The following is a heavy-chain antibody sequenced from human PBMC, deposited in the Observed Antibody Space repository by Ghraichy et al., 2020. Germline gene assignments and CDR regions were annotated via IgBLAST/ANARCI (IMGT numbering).Heavy chain of an antibody. Sequence: SQTLSLTCTVSRYSISSGYYWGWIRQPPGKGLEWIGRIYHSGSTYYNPSLKSRVTISVDTSKNQFSLKLSSVTAADTAVYYCARDRPYNWNYGRDYFDYWGQGTLVTVSS. CDR3: ARDRPYNWNYGRDYFDY. J-gene: IGHJ4*02. V-gene: IGHV4-38-2*02. CDR2: IYHSGST. D-gene: IGHD1-7*01. CDR1: RYSISSGYY.